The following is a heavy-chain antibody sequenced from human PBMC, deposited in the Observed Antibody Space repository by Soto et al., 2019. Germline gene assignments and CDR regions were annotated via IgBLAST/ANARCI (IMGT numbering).Heavy chain of an antibody. CDR2: ITHTGTNA. CDR3: ARARGNDWYSDY. Sequence: CGWPGLACTPSGNSFSYYWFNYCRQAPGKGLEWVSSITHTGTNAYYADSVKGRFTISKDSADNSLILQMTSLRAEDTAVYHCARARGNDWYSDYWGQRTMVTVSS. CDR1: GNSFSYYW. J-gene: IGHJ4*02. D-gene: IGHD2-21*02. V-gene: IGHV3-21*06.